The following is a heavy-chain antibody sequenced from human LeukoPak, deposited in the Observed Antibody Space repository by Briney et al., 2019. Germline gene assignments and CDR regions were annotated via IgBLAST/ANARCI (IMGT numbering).Heavy chain of an antibody. D-gene: IGHD2-2*01. CDR3: AKDRDIVVVPAATDYYFDY. CDR2: ISGSGDST. Sequence: GGSLRLSCAASGFTFSSSAMSWVRQAPGKGLEWVSAISGSGDSTYYADSAKGRFTTSRDNSKNTLYLQMNSLRAEDTAIYYCAKDRDIVVVPAATDYYFDYWGQGTLVTVSS. J-gene: IGHJ4*02. CDR1: GFTFSSSA. V-gene: IGHV3-23*01.